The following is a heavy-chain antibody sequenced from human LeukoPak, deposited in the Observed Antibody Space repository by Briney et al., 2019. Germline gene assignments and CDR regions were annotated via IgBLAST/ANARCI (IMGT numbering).Heavy chain of an antibody. Sequence: SETLSLTCTVSGGSVTSYYWSWIRKPAGKGLEWIGRMYSSGSSDYNPSLKSRVNLSLDRSKNQFYLRLTSVTGADTAVYFCARTFNHQFEYWGQGILVTVSS. CDR1: GGSVTSYY. CDR3: ARTFNHQFEY. CDR2: MYSSGSS. J-gene: IGHJ4*02. V-gene: IGHV4-4*07. D-gene: IGHD1-14*01.